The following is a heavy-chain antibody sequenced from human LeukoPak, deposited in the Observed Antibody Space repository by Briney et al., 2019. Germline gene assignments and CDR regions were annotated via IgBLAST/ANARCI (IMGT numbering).Heavy chain of an antibody. CDR3: ARESIAVAGAPFDY. D-gene: IGHD6-19*01. J-gene: IGHJ4*02. CDR2: ISSGSTI. V-gene: IGHV3-48*03. CDR1: GFTFSSYE. Sequence: GGSLRLSCAASGFTFSSYEMNWVRQPPGKGLEWVSYISSGSTINDADSVKGRFTISRDNAKNSLYLQMNSLRDEDTAVYYCARESIAVAGAPFDYWGQGTLVTVSS.